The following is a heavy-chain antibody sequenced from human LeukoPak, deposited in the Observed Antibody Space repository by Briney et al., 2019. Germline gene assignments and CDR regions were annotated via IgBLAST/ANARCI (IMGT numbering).Heavy chain of an antibody. CDR1: GFTFSSYA. J-gene: IGHJ3*02. Sequence: GSLRLSCAASGFTFSSYAMSWIRQPPGKGLEWIGYIYYSGSTNYNPSLKSRVTISVDTSKNQFSLKLSSVTAADTAVYYCARTTVYDAFDIWGQGTMVTVSS. D-gene: IGHD4-17*01. CDR3: ARTTVYDAFDI. V-gene: IGHV4-59*01. CDR2: IYYSGST.